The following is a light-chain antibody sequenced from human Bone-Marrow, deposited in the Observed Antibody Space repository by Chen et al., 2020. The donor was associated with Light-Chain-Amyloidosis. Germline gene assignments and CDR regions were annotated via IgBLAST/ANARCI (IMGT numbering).Light chain of an antibody. Sequence: DIVLTQSPATLSLSPGGRVTLSCRASQSVSSQLAWYQQKPGQAPRLLIYDASNRATGFPARFSGSGSGTDFTLTISSLEPEDFAVYYCQQRYNWPITFGQGTRLQIK. CDR3: QQRYNWPIT. CDR2: DAS. J-gene: IGKJ5*01. CDR1: QSVSSQ. V-gene: IGKV3-11*01.